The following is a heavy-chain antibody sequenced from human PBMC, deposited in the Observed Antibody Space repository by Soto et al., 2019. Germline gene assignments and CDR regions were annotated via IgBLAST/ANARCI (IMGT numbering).Heavy chain of an antibody. J-gene: IGHJ3*02. Sequence: QVQLVQSGAEVKKPGSSVKVSCKASGGTFSSYTISWVRQAPGQGLEWMGRIIPILGIANSAQKFQGRVTITADKSTSTAYMELSSLRSEDTAVYYCASAIREVADDDAFDIWGQGTMVTVSS. CDR1: GGTFSSYT. CDR3: ASAIREVADDDAFDI. V-gene: IGHV1-69*02. D-gene: IGHD2-15*01. CDR2: IIPILGIA.